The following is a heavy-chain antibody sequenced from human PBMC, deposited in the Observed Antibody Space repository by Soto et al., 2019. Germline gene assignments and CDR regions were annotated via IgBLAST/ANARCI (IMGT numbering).Heavy chain of an antibody. CDR2: ISSSSSYI. D-gene: IGHD2-2*01. CDR1: GFTFSSYS. J-gene: IGHJ4*02. CDR3: VCSLVSAGQNFDY. V-gene: IGHV3-21*01. Sequence: GGSLRLSCAASGFTFSSYSMNWVRQAPGKGLEWVSSISSSSSYIYYADSVKGRFTISRDNAKNSLYLQMNSLRAEDTAVYYCVCSLVSAGQNFDYWGQGTLVTVSS.